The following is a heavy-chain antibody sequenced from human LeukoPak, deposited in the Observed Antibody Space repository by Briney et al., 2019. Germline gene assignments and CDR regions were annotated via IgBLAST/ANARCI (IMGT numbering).Heavy chain of an antibody. V-gene: IGHV4-59*11. CDR3: AREVLGSDIVVVPAAITYNWFDP. CDR2: IYYSGST. Sequence: SETLSLTCTVSGGSISSHYWSWIRQPPGKGLEWVGYIYYSGSTNYNPSLKSRVTISVDTSKNQFSLKLSSVTAADTAVYYCAREVLGSDIVVVPAAITYNWFDPWGQEPWSPSPQ. J-gene: IGHJ5*02. D-gene: IGHD2-2*01. CDR1: GGSISSHY.